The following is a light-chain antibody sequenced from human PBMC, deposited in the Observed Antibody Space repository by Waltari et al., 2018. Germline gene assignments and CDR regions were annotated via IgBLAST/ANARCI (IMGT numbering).Light chain of an antibody. CDR3: SAWDDTLSGVT. V-gene: IGLV1-44*01. J-gene: IGLJ2*01. CDR1: SSHIGGNT. CDR2: SVN. Sequence: QSVLTQPPSASGTPGQRVIICCSGSSSHIGGNTGNWYQHVPGTAPKLLIYSVNQRPSGVPDRVTGSKSGTSASLAISGLQSDDEADYYCSAWDDTLSGVTFGGGTKLTVL.